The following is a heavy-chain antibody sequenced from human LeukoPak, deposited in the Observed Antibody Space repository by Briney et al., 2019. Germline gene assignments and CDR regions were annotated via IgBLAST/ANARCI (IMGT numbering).Heavy chain of an antibody. D-gene: IGHD6-25*01. CDR3: VRARYSSAWFDS. Sequence: ASVKVSCTASGYIFDRYDINWVRQATGKGLEWMGWMNPKTGNTGYAQKFQGRVNMTSDTPMTTAYMELSSLKSEDTAVYYCVRARYSSAWFDSWGHGTLVIVSS. CDR2: MNPKTGNT. CDR1: GYIFDRYD. J-gene: IGHJ5*01. V-gene: IGHV1-8*01.